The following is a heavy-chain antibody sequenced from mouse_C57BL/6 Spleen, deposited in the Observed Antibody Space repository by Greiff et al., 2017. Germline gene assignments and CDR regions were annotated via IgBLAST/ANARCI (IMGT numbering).Heavy chain of an antibody. D-gene: IGHD1-1*01. CDR1: GYTFTDYN. CDR3: ARDYYGSSHWYFDV. Sequence: EVQLQQSGPELVKPGASVKIPCKASGYTFTDYNMDWVKQSHGQSLEWIGDINPNNGGTIYNQKFKGKATLTVDKSSSTAYMELRSLTSEDTAVDYCARDYYGSSHWYFDVWGKGTTVTVSS. J-gene: IGHJ1*03. CDR2: INPNNGGT. V-gene: IGHV1-18*01.